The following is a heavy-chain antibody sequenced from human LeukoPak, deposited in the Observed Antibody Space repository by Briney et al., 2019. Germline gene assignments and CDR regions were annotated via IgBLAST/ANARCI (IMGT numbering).Heavy chain of an antibody. V-gene: IGHV4-34*01. CDR1: RETFSGYY. J-gene: IGHJ4*02. CDR2: ISHSGST. CDR3: ARGDPMAGRSIDY. D-gene: IGHD5-24*01. Sequence: SETLSLTCAVHRETFSGYYWNWIRQPPGKGLEWIGEISHSGSTNYNPSLKSRVTISVDTSKNQFSLRLSSLTAADTAMYYCARGDPMAGRSIDYWGQGTLVTVSS.